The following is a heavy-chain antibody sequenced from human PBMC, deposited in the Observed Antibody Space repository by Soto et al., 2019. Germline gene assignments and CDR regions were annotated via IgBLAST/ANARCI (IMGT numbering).Heavy chain of an antibody. CDR1: GFSLNTGGLG. J-gene: IGHJ6*02. CDR2: IYWVGDK. D-gene: IGHD2-21*02. V-gene: IGHV2-5*02. CDR3: AHSRCGGDCLRSYSSHDYYGMDV. Sequence: QITLKESGPTLVKPTQTLTLTCTFSGFSLNTGGLGVGWIRQPPGKALEWLALIYWVGDKRYSPSLKSRLSITKDNSNTQVVVTRTNMDPVDTATYSCAHSRCGGDCLRSYSSHDYYGMDVWGQGTTVTVSS.